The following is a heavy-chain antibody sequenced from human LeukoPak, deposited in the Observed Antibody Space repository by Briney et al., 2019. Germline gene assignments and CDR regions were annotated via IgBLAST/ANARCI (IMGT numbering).Heavy chain of an antibody. J-gene: IGHJ4*02. CDR1: GYTFTGYY. CDR2: INPNSGGT. V-gene: IGHV1-2*02. Sequence: ASVKVSCKASGYTFTGYYIHWVRQAPGQGLEWLGWINPNSGGTNYAQNFQGGVTMTRDTSISSAYMELSSLRSDDTAIYYCARVWPCANGVCPDVYEYWGRGTLVTVSS. CDR3: ARVWPCANGVCPDVYEY. D-gene: IGHD2-8*01.